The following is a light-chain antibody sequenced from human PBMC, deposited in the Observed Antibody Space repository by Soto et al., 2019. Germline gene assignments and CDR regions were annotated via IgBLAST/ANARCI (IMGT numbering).Light chain of an antibody. CDR2: GAS. Sequence: AIQMTPFPFSLSASVPDRVVISCRTSQDIRNKLGWYQQKPGQAPKLLIFGASTLHSGVPSRFSGSGSGTRFTLTITSLQPEDVATYYCLHEYNYPWTFGQGTKVDIK. CDR1: QDIRNK. J-gene: IGKJ1*01. V-gene: IGKV1-6*01. CDR3: LHEYNYPWT.